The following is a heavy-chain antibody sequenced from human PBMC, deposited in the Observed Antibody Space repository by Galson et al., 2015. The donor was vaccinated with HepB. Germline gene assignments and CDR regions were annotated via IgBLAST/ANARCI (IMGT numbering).Heavy chain of an antibody. D-gene: IGHD2-2*02. CDR2: IKQDGGDK. Sequence: SLRLSCAASGFTFSSYWMSWVRQAPGKGLEWVANIKQDGGDKYYVDSVKGRFTISRDNAKNSLYLQMNSLRAEDTAVYYCARQIVVVPAAILRWFDPWGQGTLVTVSS. CDR1: GFTFSSYW. J-gene: IGHJ5*02. V-gene: IGHV3-7*01. CDR3: ARQIVVVPAAILRWFDP.